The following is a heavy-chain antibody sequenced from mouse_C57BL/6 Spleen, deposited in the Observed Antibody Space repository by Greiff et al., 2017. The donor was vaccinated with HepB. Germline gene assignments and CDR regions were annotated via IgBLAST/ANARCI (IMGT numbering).Heavy chain of an antibody. J-gene: IGHJ3*01. V-gene: IGHV5-6*01. CDR1: GFTFSSYG. CDR2: ISSGGSYT. D-gene: IGHD2-4*01. Sequence: EVKLMESGGDLVKPGGSLKLSCAASGFTFSSYGMSWVRQTPDKRLEWVATISSGGSYTSYPDSVKWRFTISRDHAKNTLYLQMSSLKSEYTAMYYCARHHYYDYDEEAWFAYWGQGTLVTVSA. CDR3: ARHHYYDYDEEAWFAY.